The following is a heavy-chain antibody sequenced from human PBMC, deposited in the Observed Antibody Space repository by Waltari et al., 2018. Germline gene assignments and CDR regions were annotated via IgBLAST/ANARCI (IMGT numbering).Heavy chain of an antibody. V-gene: IGHV4-38-2*01. CDR2: IYHSGST. J-gene: IGHJ5*02. CDR3: ARHGPNWFDP. Sequence: QVQLQESGPGLVKPSETLSLTCAVPGYSSSSGTYWGWIRQPPGKGLEWSGSIYHSGSTYYNPSLKSRVTISVDTSKNQFSLKLSSVTAADTAVYYCARHGPNWFDPWGQGTLVTVSS. CDR1: GYSSSSGTY.